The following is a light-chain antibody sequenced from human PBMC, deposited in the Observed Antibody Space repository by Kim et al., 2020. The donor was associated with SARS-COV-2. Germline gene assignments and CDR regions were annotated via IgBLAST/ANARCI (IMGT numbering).Light chain of an antibody. CDR2: DIS. J-gene: IGLJ3*02. V-gene: IGLV2-23*02. Sequence: SALTQPASLSASPGQSITISCSGTISDIGTYSLISWYQQHPGKAPRLIIFDISKRPSGVSGRFSGSKSGNTASLTISGLQPDDEADYFCCSFTSAVNWMFGGGTKLTVL. CDR1: ISDIGTYSL. CDR3: CSFTSAVNWM.